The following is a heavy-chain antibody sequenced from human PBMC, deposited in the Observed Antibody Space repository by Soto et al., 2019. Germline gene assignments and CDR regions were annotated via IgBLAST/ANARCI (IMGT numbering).Heavy chain of an antibody. J-gene: IGHJ4*02. CDR2: IIPIFNST. CDR1: GSRFSNYV. CDR3: AREGRGKKDGYNGLVSLGY. Sequence: ASVKVSCKVSGSRFSNYVISWVRQAPGHGLEWLGRIIPIFNSTKYAQSFQGRVTITADKSTSTASLELSSLRSDDTAVYYCAREGRGKKDGYNGLVSLGYWGQGTLVTVSS. V-gene: IGHV1-69*06. D-gene: IGHD2-21*01.